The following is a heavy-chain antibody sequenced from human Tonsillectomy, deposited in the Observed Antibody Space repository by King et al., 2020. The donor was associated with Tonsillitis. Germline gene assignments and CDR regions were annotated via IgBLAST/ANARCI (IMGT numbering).Heavy chain of an antibody. J-gene: IGHJ4*02. CDR3: ARRDYYDSSDFAPLFDY. D-gene: IGHD3-22*01. CDR1: GFSFSNYA. CDR2: ITGSGDST. Sequence: VQLVESGGSLVQPGGSLRLSCAASGFSFSNYAMSWVRQAPGKGPEWVSGITGSGDSTYYADSVKGRFTNSRDNSKDTLYLEMNSLRVEDTAVYYCARRDYYDSSDFAPLFDYWGQGTLVSLSS. V-gene: IGHV3-23*04.